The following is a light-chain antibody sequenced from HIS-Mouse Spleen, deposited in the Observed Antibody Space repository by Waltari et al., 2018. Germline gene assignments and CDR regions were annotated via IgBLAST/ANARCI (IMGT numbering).Light chain of an antibody. Sequence: QSVLTQPPSVSGAPGQRVTISCTGSSSNIGAGYDVHWYQRLPGTAPNPLIYGNRNLPAGGPDRFSGSKSGTSASLAITGLQAEDEADYYCQSYDSSLSGSKWVFGGGTKLTVL. V-gene: IGLV1-40*01. CDR2: GNR. J-gene: IGLJ3*02. CDR3: QSYDSSLSGSKWV. CDR1: SSNIGAGYD.